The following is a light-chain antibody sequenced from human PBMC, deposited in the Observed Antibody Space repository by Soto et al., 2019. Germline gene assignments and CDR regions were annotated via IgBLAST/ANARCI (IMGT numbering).Light chain of an antibody. J-gene: IGLJ3*02. CDR1: SGHSSYI. Sequence: QPVLTQSSSASASLESSVKLTCTLSSGHSSYIIAWHQQQPGKAPRYLMKLEGSGSYNKGSGVPDRFSGSSSGADRYLTISNLQFEDEADYYCETWDSNTHTVFGGGTKLTVL. CDR2: LEGSGSY. V-gene: IGLV4-60*02. CDR3: ETWDSNTHTV.